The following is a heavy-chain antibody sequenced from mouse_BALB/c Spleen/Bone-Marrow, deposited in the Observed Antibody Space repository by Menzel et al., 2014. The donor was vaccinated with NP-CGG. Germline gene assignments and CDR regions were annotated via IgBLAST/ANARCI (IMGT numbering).Heavy chain of an antibody. CDR3: ARNGNYPAWFAY. D-gene: IGHD2-1*01. J-gene: IGHJ3*01. CDR1: GYTFSSYW. V-gene: IGHV1-9*01. CDR2: ILPGSGST. Sequence: VQLQQSGAELMKPGASVKISCKATGYTFSSYWIEWVKQRPGHGLEWIGEILPGSGSTNYNEKFKGKATFTADTSSNXAYMQLSSLTSEDSAVYYCARNGNYPAWFAYWGQGTLVTVSA.